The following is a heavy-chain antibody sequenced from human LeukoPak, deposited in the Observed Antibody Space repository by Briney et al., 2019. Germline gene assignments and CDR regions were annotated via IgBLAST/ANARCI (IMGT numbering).Heavy chain of an antibody. D-gene: IGHD6-13*01. CDR3: ARGPSSSWSSYFDY. J-gene: IGHJ4*02. V-gene: IGHV1-69*04. Sequence: ASVKVSCKASGGTFSSYAISWVRQAPGQGLEWMGRIIPILGIANYAQKLQGRVTITADKSTSTAYMELSSLRSEDTAVYYCARGPSSSWSSYFDYWGQGTLVTVSS. CDR1: GGTFSSYA. CDR2: IIPILGIA.